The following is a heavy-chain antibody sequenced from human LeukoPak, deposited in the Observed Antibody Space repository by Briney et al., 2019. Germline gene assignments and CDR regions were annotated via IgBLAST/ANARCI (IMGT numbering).Heavy chain of an antibody. CDR1: GFTFSSYG. CDR3: ARGVATIRYYYYMDV. J-gene: IGHJ6*03. Sequence: GRSLRLSCAASGFTFSSYGMHWVRQAPGKGLEWVAVISYDGNNKYYADSVKGRFTISRDNSKNTLYLQMGSLRAEDMAVYYCARGVATIRYYYYMDVWGKGTTVTVSS. V-gene: IGHV3-30*03. D-gene: IGHD5-24*01. CDR2: ISYDGNNK.